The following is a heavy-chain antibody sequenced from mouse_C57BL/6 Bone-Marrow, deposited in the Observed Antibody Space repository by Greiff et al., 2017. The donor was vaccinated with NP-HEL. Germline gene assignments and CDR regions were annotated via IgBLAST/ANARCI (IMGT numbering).Heavy chain of an antibody. Sequence: EVKLQEPGPGLVKPSQSLSLTCSVTGYSITSGYYWNWIRQFPGNKLEWMGYISYDGSNNYNPSLKNRITITRDTSTNQFFLKLNSVTTEDTAPYYCARDDDSSWFAYWGQGTLVTVSA. CDR2: ISYDGSN. D-gene: IGHD2-4*01. CDR3: ARDDDSSWFAY. CDR1: GYSITSGYY. J-gene: IGHJ3*01. V-gene: IGHV3-6*01.